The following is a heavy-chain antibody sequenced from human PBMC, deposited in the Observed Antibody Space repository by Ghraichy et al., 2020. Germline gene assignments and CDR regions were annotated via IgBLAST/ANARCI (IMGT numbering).Heavy chain of an antibody. J-gene: IGHJ6*02. CDR2: INHSGST. CDR3: ARGRGVTYSYGARGRYYGMDV. Sequence: SETLSLTCAVYGGSFSGYYWSWIRQPPGKGLEWIGEINHSGSTNYNPSLKSRVTISVDTSKNQFSLKLSSVTAADTAVYYCARGRGVTYSYGARGRYYGMDVWGQGTTVTVSS. V-gene: IGHV4-34*01. CDR1: GGSFSGYY. D-gene: IGHD5-18*01.